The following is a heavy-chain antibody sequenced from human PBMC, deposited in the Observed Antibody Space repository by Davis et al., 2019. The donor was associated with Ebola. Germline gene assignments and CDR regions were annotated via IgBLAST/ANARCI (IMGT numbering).Heavy chain of an antibody. V-gene: IGHV4-39*07. J-gene: IGHJ5*02. D-gene: IGHD3-10*01. CDR3: ARGNTMVRGVIITWFDP. CDR2: IYYSGST. CDR1: GGSISSSSYY. Sequence: SETLSLTCTVSGGSISSSSYYWGWIRQPPGKGLEWIGSIYYSGSTYYNPSLKSRVTISVDTSKNQFSLKLSSVTAADTAVYYCARGNTMVRGVIITWFDPWGQGTLVTVSS.